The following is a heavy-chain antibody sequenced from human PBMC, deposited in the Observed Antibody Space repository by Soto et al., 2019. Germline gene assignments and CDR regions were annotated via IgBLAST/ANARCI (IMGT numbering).Heavy chain of an antibody. V-gene: IGHV1-58*01. D-gene: IGHD3-22*01. J-gene: IGHJ4*02. CDR3: AKDGDSISRNKPLDY. CDR1: GFTFTSSA. CDR2: IVVGSGNT. Sequence: GASVKVSCKASGFTFTSSAVQWVRQARGQRLEWIGWIVVGSGNTNYAQKFQERVTITRDMSTSTAYMELSSLRSEDTAVYYCAKDGDSISRNKPLDYWGQGTLVTVSS.